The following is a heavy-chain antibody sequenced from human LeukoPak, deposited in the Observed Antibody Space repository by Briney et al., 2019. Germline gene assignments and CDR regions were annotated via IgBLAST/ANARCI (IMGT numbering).Heavy chain of an antibody. J-gene: IGHJ4*02. CDR1: EYSFATYW. Sequence: GESLKISCKGSEYSFATYWIGWVRQMPGQGLEWMGIIFPGDSDTRYSPSFQGQVTISADKSISTAYLQWSSLKASDTAIYYCASLYCSGGNCYFDYWGQGTLVTVSS. D-gene: IGHD2-15*01. V-gene: IGHV5-51*01. CDR2: IFPGDSDT. CDR3: ASLYCSGGNCYFDY.